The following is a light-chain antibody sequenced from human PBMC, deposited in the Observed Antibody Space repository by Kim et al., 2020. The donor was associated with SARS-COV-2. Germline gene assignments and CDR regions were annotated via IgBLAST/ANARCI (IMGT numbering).Light chain of an antibody. CDR1: QSLVHTDGYTY. CDR3: MQTTQYPYT. CDR2: KIS. V-gene: IGKV2-24*01. Sequence: DVVITQTPLSSPVTLGQPASISCRSGQSLVHTDGYTYLTWFHMRPGQPPRPLIYKISNRFSGVPDRFSGSGAGTDFTLKISRVEAEDVGIYYCMQTTQYPYTFGQGTKLEI. J-gene: IGKJ2*01.